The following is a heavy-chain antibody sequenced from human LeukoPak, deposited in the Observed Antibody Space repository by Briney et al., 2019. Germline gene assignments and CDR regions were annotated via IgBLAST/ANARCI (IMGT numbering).Heavy chain of an antibody. CDR3: ARDEGQQLAIDY. D-gene: IGHD6-13*01. V-gene: IGHV3-21*01. CDR2: ISSSSSYI. Sequence: GGSLRLSCAASGFTFSSYIMNWVHQAPGKGLEWVSSISSSSSYIYYADAVKGLFTISRDNAKNSLYLQMNSLRAEDTAVYYCARDEGQQLAIDYWGQGTLVTVSS. CDR1: GFTFSSYI. J-gene: IGHJ4*02.